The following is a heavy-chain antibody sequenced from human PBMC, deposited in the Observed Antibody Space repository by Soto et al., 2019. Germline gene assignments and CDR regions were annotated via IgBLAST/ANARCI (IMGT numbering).Heavy chain of an antibody. Sequence: ASVKVSCKASGYAFTSCDINWVRQATGQGLGWMGWMNPNSGNTGYAQKFQGRVTMTRNTSISTAYMELSSLRSEDTAVYYCARDPVAATYNWLAPWGQGILVTVSS. V-gene: IGHV1-8*01. D-gene: IGHD6-19*01. J-gene: IGHJ5*02. CDR3: ARDPVAATYNWLAP. CDR2: MNPNSGNT. CDR1: GYAFTSCD.